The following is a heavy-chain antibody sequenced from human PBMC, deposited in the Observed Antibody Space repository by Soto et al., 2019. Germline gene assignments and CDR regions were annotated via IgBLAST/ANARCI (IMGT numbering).Heavy chain of an antibody. CDR3: ARGYSYAQGTSFDY. CDR2: IKTDGSST. Sequence: GVSLRLSCAASGFDLSLYSIGWVRQAPGKGLVWVSRIKTDGSSTSYADSVKGRFTISRDSAENTLYLQMNSLRAEDTAVYYCARGYSYAQGTSFDYWGQGILVTVSS. CDR1: GFDLSLYS. J-gene: IGHJ4*02. D-gene: IGHD5-18*01. V-gene: IGHV3-74*01.